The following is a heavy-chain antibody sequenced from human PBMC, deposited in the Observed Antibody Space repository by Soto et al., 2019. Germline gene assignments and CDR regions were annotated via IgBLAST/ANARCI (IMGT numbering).Heavy chain of an antibody. Sequence: GESLKISCKGSGYSFTSYWISWVRQMPGKGLEWMGRIDPSDSYTNYSPSFQGHVTISADKSISAAYLQWSSLKASDTAMYYCASQGVDYYYYGMDVWGQGTTVTVSS. CDR2: IDPSDSYT. D-gene: IGHD5-12*01. J-gene: IGHJ6*02. V-gene: IGHV5-10-1*01. CDR1: GYSFTSYW. CDR3: ASQGVDYYYYGMDV.